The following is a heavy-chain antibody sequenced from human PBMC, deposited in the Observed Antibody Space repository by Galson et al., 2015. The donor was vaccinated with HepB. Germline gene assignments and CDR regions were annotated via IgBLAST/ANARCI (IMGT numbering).Heavy chain of an antibody. Sequence: SVKVSCKASGYTFTSYYMHWVRQAPGQGLEWMGRINPNSGGTNYAQKFQGRVTMTRDTSISTAYMELSRLRSDDTAVYYCARDLIPPPNYYDSSGYFSSYYYYGMDVWGQRTTVTVSS. D-gene: IGHD3-22*01. CDR2: INPNSGGT. V-gene: IGHV1-2*06. CDR1: GYTFTSYY. CDR3: ARDLIPPPNYYDSSGYFSSYYYYGMDV. J-gene: IGHJ6*02.